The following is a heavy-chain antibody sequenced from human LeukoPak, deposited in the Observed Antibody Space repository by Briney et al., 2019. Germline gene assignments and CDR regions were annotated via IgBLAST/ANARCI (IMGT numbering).Heavy chain of an antibody. CDR2: INSDGSST. D-gene: IGHD6-19*01. Sequence: PGGSLRLSCAASGFTFSSYWMHWVRQAPGKGLVWVSRINSDGSSTSYADSVKGRFTISRDNAKNTLYLQMNSLRAEDTAVYYCARWGAVAGDFVYWGQGTLVTVSS. CDR1: GFTFSSYW. V-gene: IGHV3-74*01. J-gene: IGHJ4*02. CDR3: ARWGAVAGDFVY.